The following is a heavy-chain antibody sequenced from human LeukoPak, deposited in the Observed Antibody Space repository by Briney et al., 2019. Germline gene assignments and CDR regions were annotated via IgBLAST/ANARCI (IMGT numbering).Heavy chain of an antibody. CDR2: IYYSGST. CDR3: ARHVSAAGYYWYFDL. V-gene: IGHV4-39*01. D-gene: IGHD6-13*01. CDR1: GGSISSSSYY. Sequence: SETLSLTCTVSGGSISSSSYYWGWIRHPPGKGLEWFGSIYYSGSTYYNPSLKSRVTISVDTSKNQFSLKLSSVTAADTAVYYCARHVSAAGYYWYFDLWGRGTLVTVSS. J-gene: IGHJ2*01.